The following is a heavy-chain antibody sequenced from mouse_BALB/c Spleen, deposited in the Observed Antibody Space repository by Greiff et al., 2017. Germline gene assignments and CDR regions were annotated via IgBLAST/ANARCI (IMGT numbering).Heavy chain of an antibody. CDR1: GFDFSRYW. D-gene: IGHD2-14*01. CDR3: ARLYRYAWFAY. J-gene: IGHJ3*01. V-gene: IGHV4-1*02. Sequence: EVKLVESGGGLVQPGGSLKLSCAASGFDFSRYWMSWVRQAPGKGLEWIGEINPDSSTINYTPSLKDKFIISRDNAKNTLYLQMSKVRSEDTALYYCARLYRYAWFAYWGQGTLVTVSA. CDR2: INPDSSTI.